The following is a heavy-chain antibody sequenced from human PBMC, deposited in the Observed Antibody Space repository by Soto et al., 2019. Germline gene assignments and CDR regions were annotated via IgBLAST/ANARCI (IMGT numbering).Heavy chain of an antibody. D-gene: IGHD3-22*01. CDR3: ARLSYYYDSSGYYLFDY. V-gene: IGHV4-39*01. J-gene: IGHJ4*02. CDR1: GGSISSSSYY. CDR2: IYYSGST. Sequence: QLQLQESGPGLVKPSETLSLTCTVSGGSISSSSYYWGWIRQPPGKGLEWIGSIYYSGSTYYNPSLKSRVTISVDTSKNQFSLKLSSVTAADTAVYYCARLSYYYDSSGYYLFDYWGLGTLVTVSS.